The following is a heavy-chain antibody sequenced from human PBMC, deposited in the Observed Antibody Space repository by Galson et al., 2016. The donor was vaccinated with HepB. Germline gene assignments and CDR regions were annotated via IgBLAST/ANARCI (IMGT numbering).Heavy chain of an antibody. J-gene: IGHJ6*02. CDR3: ARQLGSKMDV. Sequence: QSGAEVKKPGESLKISCKGSGYSFTKYWIGWVRQMPGKGLEWMGIVHPGGSHTKYSPSLQGQVTISADKSIRTAYLQWSSLKASDTAIYYCARQLGSKMDVWGQGTTVTV. CDR1: GYSFTKYW. V-gene: IGHV5-51*01. CDR2: VHPGGSHT. D-gene: IGHD2-2*01.